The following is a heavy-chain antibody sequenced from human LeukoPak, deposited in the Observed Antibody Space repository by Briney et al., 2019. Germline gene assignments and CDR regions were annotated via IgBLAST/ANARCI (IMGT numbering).Heavy chain of an antibody. V-gene: IGHV3-33*01. CDR3: ARDRGFWSGFDY. J-gene: IGHJ4*02. CDR2: IWYDGSNK. CDR1: GFTFSSYG. D-gene: IGHD3-3*01. Sequence: PGGPLRLSCAASGFTFSSYGMHWVRQAPGKGLEWVAVIWYDGSNKYYADSVKGRFTISRDNSKNTLYLQMNSLRAEDTAVYYCARDRGFWSGFDYWGQGTLVTVSS.